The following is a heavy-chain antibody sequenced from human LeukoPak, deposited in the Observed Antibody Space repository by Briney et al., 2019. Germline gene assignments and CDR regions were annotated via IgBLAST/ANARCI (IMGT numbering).Heavy chain of an antibody. CDR2: ISASSRDI. CDR1: GFTFSYYS. V-gene: IGHV3-21*01. Sequence: GGSLRLSCAASGFTFSYYSMNWVRQTPGKGLEWVSSISASSRDIYYADSVKGRFTISRDNAKDSLYLQMNSLRAEDTAVYYCARVFLGIPMVRGVIRIAFDIWGQGTMVTVSS. D-gene: IGHD3-10*01. CDR3: ARVFLGIPMVRGVIRIAFDI. J-gene: IGHJ3*02.